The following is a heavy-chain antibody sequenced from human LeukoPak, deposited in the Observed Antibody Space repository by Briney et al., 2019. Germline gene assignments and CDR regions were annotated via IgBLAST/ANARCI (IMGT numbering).Heavy chain of an antibody. Sequence: GASVKVSCKASGYTFTSYYMHWVRQAPGQGLEWMGIINPSGGSTSYAQKFQGRVTMTRDTSTSTVSMELSSLRSEDTAVYYCVFWSAKNWFDPWGQGTLVTVSS. CDR2: INPSGGST. J-gene: IGHJ5*02. CDR3: VFWSAKNWFDP. D-gene: IGHD3/OR15-3a*01. CDR1: GYTFTSYY. V-gene: IGHV1-46*01.